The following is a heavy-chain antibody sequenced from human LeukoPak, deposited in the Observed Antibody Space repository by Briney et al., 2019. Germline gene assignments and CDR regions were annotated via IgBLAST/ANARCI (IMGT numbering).Heavy chain of an antibody. V-gene: IGHV3-33*01. CDR2: IWYDGSNK. J-gene: IGHJ4*02. CDR1: GFTFSSYG. D-gene: IGHD5-18*01. CDR3: AREPVHNYGDPPFDY. Sequence: PGGSLRLTCAASGFTFSSYGMHWVRQAPGKGLEWVAVIWYDGSNKYYADSVKGRFTVSRDNAKNSLHLQMNSLRADDTALYYCAREPVHNYGDPPFDYWGQGTLVTVSS.